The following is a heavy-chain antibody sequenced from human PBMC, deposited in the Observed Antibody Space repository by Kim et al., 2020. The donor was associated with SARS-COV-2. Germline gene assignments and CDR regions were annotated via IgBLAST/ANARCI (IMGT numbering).Heavy chain of an antibody. CDR3: ARGVNYYDSSGHPYYFDY. V-gene: IGHV4-31*03. J-gene: IGHJ4*02. D-gene: IGHD3-22*01. Sequence: SETLSLTCTVSGGSISSGGYYWSWIRQHPGKGLEWIGYIYYSGSTYYNPSLKSRVTISVDTSKNQFSLKLSSVTAADTAVYYCARGVNYYDSSGHPYYFDYWGQGTLVTVSS. CDR2: IYYSGST. CDR1: GGSISSGGYY.